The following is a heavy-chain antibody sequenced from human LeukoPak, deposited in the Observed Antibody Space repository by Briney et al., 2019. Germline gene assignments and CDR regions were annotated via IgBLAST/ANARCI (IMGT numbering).Heavy chain of an antibody. D-gene: IGHD6-13*01. Sequence: GGSPRLSCAAPGFAFSTYGMHWVPHAPGKGLERVAFILSDVSIKYYADSVKGRFTISRDNSKNTLYLQMNSLRPEDTAVYWCAKTHSTSWGIFEYWGQGALVTVSS. CDR1: GFAFSTYG. J-gene: IGHJ4*02. CDR2: ILSDVSIK. CDR3: AKTHSTSWGIFEY. V-gene: IGHV3-30*02.